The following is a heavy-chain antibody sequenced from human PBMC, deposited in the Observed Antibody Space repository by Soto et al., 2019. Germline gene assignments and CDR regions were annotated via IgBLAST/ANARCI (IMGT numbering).Heavy chain of an antibody. Sequence: ASVTVSCKASGGTFSSYAISWVRQAPGQGLEWMGGIIPIFGTANYAQKFQGRVTITADESTSTAYMELSSLRSEDTALYYCARGRDYYGSGIPPYYYGMDVWGQGTTGSVS. D-gene: IGHD3-10*01. V-gene: IGHV1-69*13. CDR2: IIPIFGTA. CDR1: GGTFSSYA. J-gene: IGHJ6*02. CDR3: ARGRDYYGSGIPPYYYGMDV.